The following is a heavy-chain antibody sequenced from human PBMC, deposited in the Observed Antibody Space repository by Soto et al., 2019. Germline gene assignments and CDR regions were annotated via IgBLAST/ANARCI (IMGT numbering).Heavy chain of an antibody. J-gene: IGHJ4*02. CDR3: ATLLGLVVPGTFDC. CDR2: IKSKTHGGTT. CDR1: GFTFDNAW. V-gene: IGHV3-15*01. D-gene: IGHD3-22*01. Sequence: PGGSLRLSCAASGFTFDNAWMSWFRQAPGKGLEWVGRIKSKTHGGTTEYAAAVKGRFTISRDDSKNTLYLQMNSLKTEDTAVYPCATLLGLVVPGTFDCRGQGPLVTVSS.